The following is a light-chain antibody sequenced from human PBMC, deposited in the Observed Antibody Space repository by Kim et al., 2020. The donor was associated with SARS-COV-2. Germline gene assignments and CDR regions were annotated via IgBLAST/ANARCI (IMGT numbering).Light chain of an antibody. J-gene: IGLJ1*01. CDR2: VVS. Sequence: QSALTQPPSASGSPGQSVTISCPGTSSDVGGYNFVSWYQQHPGNAPKLMSYVVSKRPSGVPDRFSGSKSGNTASLSVSRLQAEDEADYYCTSYAAISNFVIGTGTKVTVL. CDR1: SSDVGGYNF. V-gene: IGLV2-8*01. CDR3: TSYAAISNFV.